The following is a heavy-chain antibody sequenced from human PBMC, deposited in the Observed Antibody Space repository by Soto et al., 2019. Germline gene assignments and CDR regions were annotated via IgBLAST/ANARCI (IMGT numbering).Heavy chain of an antibody. CDR3: ARRRYCDSTSCYGRVYMDV. D-gene: IGHD2-2*01. V-gene: IGHV3-48*01. CDR1: GFTFSSYS. J-gene: IGHJ6*03. Sequence: EVQLVESGGGLVQPGGSLRLSCAASGFTFSSYSMNWVRQAPGKGLEWVSYIDSSSSNIYYADSVKGRFTISRDNAKNSLYLQMNSLRAEDTAVFYCARRRYCDSTSCYGRVYMDVWGKVTTVTVSS. CDR2: IDSSSSNI.